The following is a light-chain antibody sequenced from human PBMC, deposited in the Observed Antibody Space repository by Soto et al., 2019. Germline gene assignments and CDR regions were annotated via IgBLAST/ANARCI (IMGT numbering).Light chain of an antibody. V-gene: IGKV3-20*01. CDR3: QQYGSSGT. Sequence: EVVMAHSPAILSVSPGERATLSCRASQSVGINVAWYQQKPGQAPRLLIYGASNRATGIPDRFSGSGSGTDFTLTISRLEPEDFAVYYCQQYGSSGTFGQGTKVDI. J-gene: IGKJ1*01. CDR1: QSVGIN. CDR2: GAS.